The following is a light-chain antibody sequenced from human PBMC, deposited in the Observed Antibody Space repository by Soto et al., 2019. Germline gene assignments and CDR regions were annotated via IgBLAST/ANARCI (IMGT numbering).Light chain of an antibody. CDR2: EVI. CDR1: SSDVGGFNY. Sequence: QSVLPQPASVSGSPGQSITISCTGTSSDVGGFNYVSWYQQHPGEAPKLLIYEVIKRPSGVPSRFSGSKSGNTASLTVSGLQADDEGDYYCSSFTTSNTCVFGVGTKLTFL. J-gene: IGLJ2*01. V-gene: IGLV2-14*01. CDR3: SSFTTSNTCV.